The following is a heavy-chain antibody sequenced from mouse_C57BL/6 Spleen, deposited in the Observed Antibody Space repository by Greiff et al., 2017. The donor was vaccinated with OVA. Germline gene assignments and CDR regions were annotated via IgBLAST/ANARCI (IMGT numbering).Heavy chain of an antibody. J-gene: IGHJ3*01. D-gene: IGHD2-1*01. CDR2: IHPNSGST. V-gene: IGHV1-64*01. CDR3: ARFYGNYEGFAY. CDR1: GYTFTSYW. Sequence: VQLQQPGAELVKPGASVKLSCKASGYTFTSYWMHWVKQRPGQGLEWIGMIHPNSGSTNYNEKFKSKATLTVDKSSSTAYMQLSSLTSEDSAVYYCARFYGNYEGFAYWGQGTLVTVSA.